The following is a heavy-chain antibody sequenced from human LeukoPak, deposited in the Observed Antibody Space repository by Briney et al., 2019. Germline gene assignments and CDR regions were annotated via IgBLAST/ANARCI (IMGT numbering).Heavy chain of an antibody. J-gene: IGHJ4*02. CDR1: GSSISSGGYS. Sequence: SETLSLTCAVSGSSISSGGYSWSWIRQPPGKGLEWIGYIYHSGSTYYNPSLKSRVTISVDRSKNQFSLKLSSVTAADTAVYYCASVLMVYATFDYWGQGTLVTVSS. CDR3: ASVLMVYATFDY. D-gene: IGHD2-8*01. V-gene: IGHV4-30-2*01. CDR2: IYHSGST.